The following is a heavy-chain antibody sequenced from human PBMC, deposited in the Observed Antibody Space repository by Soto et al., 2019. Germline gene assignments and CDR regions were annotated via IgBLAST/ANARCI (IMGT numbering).Heavy chain of an antibody. Sequence: SETLSLTCTVSGGSISSGDYYWSWIRQPPGEGLEWIGYIYYSGSTYYNPSLKSRVTISVDTSKNQFSLKLNFVTAADTAVYYCARGRGYSYGLDPWGQGSLVTVSS. CDR3: ARGRGYSYGLDP. CDR1: GGSISSGDYY. CDR2: IYYSGST. V-gene: IGHV4-30-4*01. D-gene: IGHD5-18*01. J-gene: IGHJ5*02.